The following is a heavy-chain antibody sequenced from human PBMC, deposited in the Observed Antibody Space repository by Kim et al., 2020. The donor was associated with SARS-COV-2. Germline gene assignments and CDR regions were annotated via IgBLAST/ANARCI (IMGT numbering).Heavy chain of an antibody. V-gene: IGHV2-70*01. Sequence: YSTTLKTRLTISKDPSQNQVVLTMTNMDPVDTATYYCARGYDILTYGMDVWGQGTTVTVSS. D-gene: IGHD3-9*01. CDR3: ARGYDILTYGMDV. J-gene: IGHJ6*02.